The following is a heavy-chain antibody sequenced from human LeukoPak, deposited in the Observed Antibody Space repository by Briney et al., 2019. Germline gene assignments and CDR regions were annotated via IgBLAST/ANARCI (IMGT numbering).Heavy chain of an antibody. V-gene: IGHV4-39*01. CDR3: ARLDGSYYYIDV. D-gene: IGHD6-25*01. J-gene: IGHJ6*03. Sequence: SETLSLTCSVSGGSFSSTNSNWGRIPQPAGKSLECIGSIYYSGSTYYNPSLKSRITMSEDTSKNQFSLNLSSVTAADTAVYYCARLDGSYYYIDVWGRGTTVTVSS. CDR2: IYYSGST. CDR1: GGSFSSTNSN.